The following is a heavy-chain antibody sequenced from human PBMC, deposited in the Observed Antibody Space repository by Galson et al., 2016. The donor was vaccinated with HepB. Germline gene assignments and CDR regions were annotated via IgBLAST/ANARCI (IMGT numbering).Heavy chain of an antibody. CDR3: ARPHYTSSSGNTHTFDI. D-gene: IGHD6-6*01. CDR1: GGSISCTSCYY. Sequence: SETLSLTCTVSGGSISCTSCYYWGWIRQPPGKGLEWIGSIYYTGSANYAPSLESRVTISLDTSKNQFSLKLTSVTAADTAVYYCARPHYTSSSGNTHTFDIWGQGPMVIVSS. CDR2: IYYTGSA. V-gene: IGHV4-39*07. J-gene: IGHJ3*02.